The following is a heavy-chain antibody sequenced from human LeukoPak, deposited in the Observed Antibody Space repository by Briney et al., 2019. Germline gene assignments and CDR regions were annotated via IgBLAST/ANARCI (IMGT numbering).Heavy chain of an antibody. Sequence: PGGSLRLSCAASGFTFSSYAMSWVRQAPGKGLGWVSAISGSCGSTYYADSVKGRFTISRDNSKNTLYLQMNSLRAKDTAVYYCAKARPFDWLTSSPPESGYWGQGTLVTVSS. J-gene: IGHJ4*02. CDR1: GFTFSSYA. V-gene: IGHV3-23*01. D-gene: IGHD3-9*01. CDR2: ISGSCGST. CDR3: AKARPFDWLTSSPPESGY.